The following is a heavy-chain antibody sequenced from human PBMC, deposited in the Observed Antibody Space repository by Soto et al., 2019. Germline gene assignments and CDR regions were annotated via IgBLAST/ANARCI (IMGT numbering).Heavy chain of an antibody. CDR2: ISSSSSYI. CDR1: GFTFSSYS. Sequence: EVQLVESGGGLVKPGGSLRLSCAASGFTFSSYSMNWVRQAPGKGLEWVSSISSSSSYIYYADSVKGRFTISRDNAKNSLYLQMNSLRAEDTAVYYCARDELGTDYYDYMDVWGKGTTVTVSS. J-gene: IGHJ6*03. D-gene: IGHD7-27*01. CDR3: ARDELGTDYYDYMDV. V-gene: IGHV3-21*01.